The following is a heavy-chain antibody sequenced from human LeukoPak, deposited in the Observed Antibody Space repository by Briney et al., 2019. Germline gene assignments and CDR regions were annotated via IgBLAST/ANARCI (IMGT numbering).Heavy chain of an antibody. D-gene: IGHD5-18*01. CDR3: ASGYSYGPVEMFDY. CDR2: ISSSSSYI. Sequence: GGSLRLSCAASGFTFSSYSMNWVRQAPGKGLEWVSSISSSSSYIYYADSVKGRFTISRDNAKNSLYLQMNSLRAEDTAVYYCASGYSYGPVEMFDYWGQGTLVTVSS. CDR1: GFTFSSYS. J-gene: IGHJ4*02. V-gene: IGHV3-21*01.